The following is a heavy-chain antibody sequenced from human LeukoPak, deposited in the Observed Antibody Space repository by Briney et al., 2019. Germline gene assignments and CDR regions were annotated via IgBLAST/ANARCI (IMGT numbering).Heavy chain of an antibody. V-gene: IGHV4-38-2*02. CDR2: IYHSGST. CDR1: GYSISSGYY. D-gene: IGHD3-10*01. CDR3: AVTMVRGVICYFDY. Sequence: SETLSLTCTVSGYSISSGYYWGWIRQPPGKGLEWIGSIYHSGSTYYNPSLKSRVTISVDTSKNQFSLKLSSVTAADTAVYYCAVTMVRGVICYFDYWGQGTLVTVSS. J-gene: IGHJ4*02.